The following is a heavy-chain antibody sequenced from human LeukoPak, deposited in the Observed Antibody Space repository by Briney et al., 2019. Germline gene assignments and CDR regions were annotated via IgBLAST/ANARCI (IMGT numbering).Heavy chain of an antibody. D-gene: IGHD4-11*01. CDR1: GGSFSGYY. V-gene: IGHV4-59*01. CDR3: ARGRVSSSTWHSTYYYYFYMDV. CDR2: IDHTGTT. J-gene: IGHJ6*03. Sequence: KPSETLSLTCAVYGGSFSGYYWSWIRQPPGKGLEWIGYIDHTGTTNYNPSLNSRVTISRDTSKNHFSLQLSSVTAADTAVYFCARGRVSSSTWHSTYYYYFYMDVWGKGTTVTVSS.